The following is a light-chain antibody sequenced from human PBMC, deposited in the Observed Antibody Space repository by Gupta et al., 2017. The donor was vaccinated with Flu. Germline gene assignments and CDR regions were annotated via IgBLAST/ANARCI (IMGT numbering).Light chain of an antibody. J-gene: IGLJ2*01. CDR2: EVG. CDR1: SSDIGSYNL. Sequence: QSALTQPASVSGSPGQSITISCTGTSSDIGSYNLVSWYQQYPGKAPKRSMYEVGKRPSGVSRRVSGSKSGNTDSLTVSGLQAEDEADDDCCSYAGSSTVGFGGGTKVTVL. CDR3: CSYAGSSTVG. V-gene: IGLV2-23*02.